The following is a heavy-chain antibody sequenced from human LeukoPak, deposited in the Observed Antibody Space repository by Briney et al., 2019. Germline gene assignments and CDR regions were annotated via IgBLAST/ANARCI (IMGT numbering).Heavy chain of an antibody. J-gene: IGHJ4*02. V-gene: IGHV4-59*01. CDR2: IYYSGST. D-gene: IGHD5-24*01. CDR3: AIRGVEMAIFDY. CDR1: VGSISSYY. Sequence: PSETLSLTCTVPVGSISSYYWSWSRQPPGKGLEWIGYIYYSGSTNYNPSLKSRVTISVDTSKNPFSLKLSSVTAADTAVYYCAIRGVEMAIFDYWGQGTLVTVSS.